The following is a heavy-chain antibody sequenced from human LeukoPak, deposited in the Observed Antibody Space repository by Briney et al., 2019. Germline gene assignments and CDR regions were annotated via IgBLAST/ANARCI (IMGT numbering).Heavy chain of an antibody. CDR3: ARDQVYDFWCGYYGPVWYYYGMDV. Sequence: ASVKVSCKASGYTSTSYAMHWVRQAPGQRLEWMGWINAGNGNTKYSQKFQGRVTITRDTSASTAYMELSSLRSEDTAVYYCARDQVYDFWCGYYGPVWYYYGMDVWGQGTTVTVSS. CDR1: GYTSTSYA. J-gene: IGHJ6*02. V-gene: IGHV1-3*01. D-gene: IGHD3-3*01. CDR2: INAGNGNT.